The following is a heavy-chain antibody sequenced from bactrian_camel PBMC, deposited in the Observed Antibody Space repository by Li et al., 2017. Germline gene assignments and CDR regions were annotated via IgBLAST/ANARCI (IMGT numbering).Heavy chain of an antibody. J-gene: IGHJ4*01. Sequence: HVQLVESGGGSVQAGGSLRLSCARSTYTYSAHCMAWFRQAVGKEREWLASIDADGSTTYTEPVKGRFTISKDNAKNTLYLQMNSLKPEDTAMYFCAAEEWILICGSWYPSDANNWGQGTQVTVS. D-gene: IGHD6*01. CDR2: IDADGST. V-gene: IGHV3S1*01. CDR3: AAEEWILICGSWYPSDANN. CDR1: TYTYSAHC.